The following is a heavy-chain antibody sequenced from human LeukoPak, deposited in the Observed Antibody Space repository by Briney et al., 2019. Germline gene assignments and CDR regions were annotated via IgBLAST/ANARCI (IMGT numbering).Heavy chain of an antibody. CDR2: INPNSGGT. D-gene: IGHD3-22*01. V-gene: IGHV1-2*06. CDR1: GYTFTGYY. CDR3: ASSTQYYYDSSGQYYFDY. J-gene: IGHJ4*02. Sequence: ASVKFSCKASGYTFTGYYMHWVRQAPGQGLEWMGRINPNSGGTNYAQKFQGRVTMTRDTSISTAYMELSRLRSDDTAVYYCASSTQYYYDSSGQYYFDYWGQGTLVTVSS.